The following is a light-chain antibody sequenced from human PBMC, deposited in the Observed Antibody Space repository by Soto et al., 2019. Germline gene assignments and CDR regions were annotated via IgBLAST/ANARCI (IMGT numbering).Light chain of an antibody. CDR1: QSVTTN. V-gene: IGKV3-15*01. J-gene: IGKJ2*01. Sequence: EVVMTQSPATLSASPGERVTLSCRASQSVTTNLAWYQQKPGQAPRLLIHNTFTRATGIPARFSGSGSGTEFTLTISSLPSEDFAVYYCQKYKDWPFTFGQGTKLEMK. CDR2: NTF. CDR3: QKYKDWPFT.